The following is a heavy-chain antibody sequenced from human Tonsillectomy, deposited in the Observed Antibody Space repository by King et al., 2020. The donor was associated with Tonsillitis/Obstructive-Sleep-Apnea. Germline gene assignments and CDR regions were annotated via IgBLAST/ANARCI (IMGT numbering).Heavy chain of an antibody. V-gene: IGHV5-51*01. CDR2: LYPADSDI. CDR3: ARIAISLDFYYMDV. CDR1: GYSFITYW. Sequence: VQLVESGAEVKKPGESLKVSCKGSGYSFITYWIALGRQMPGKSLEWGGLLYPADSDIRYSPSFQSHGTITADQSISTSYLQWSSLKASDTPMYYCARIAISLDFYYMDVWGKGTTVTVSS. D-gene: IGHD3-9*01. J-gene: IGHJ6*03.